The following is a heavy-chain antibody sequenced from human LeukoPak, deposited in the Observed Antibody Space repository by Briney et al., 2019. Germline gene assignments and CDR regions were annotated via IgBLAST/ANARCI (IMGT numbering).Heavy chain of an antibody. CDR1: GYTFTSYG. CDR3: ARVAYDFWSGYPNDAFDI. Sequence: ASVKVSCKASGYTFTSYGISWVRQAPGQGLEWMGWISAYNGNTNYAQKLQGRVTMTTDTSTSTAYMELRSLRSDDTAVYYCARVAYDFWSGYPNDAFDIWGQGTMVTVSS. CDR2: ISAYNGNT. J-gene: IGHJ3*02. D-gene: IGHD3-3*01. V-gene: IGHV1-18*01.